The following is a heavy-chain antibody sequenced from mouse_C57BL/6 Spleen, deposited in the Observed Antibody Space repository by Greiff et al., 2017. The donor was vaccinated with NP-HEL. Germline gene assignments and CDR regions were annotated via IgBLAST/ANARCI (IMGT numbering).Heavy chain of an antibody. D-gene: IGHD1-1*01. J-gene: IGHJ4*01. V-gene: IGHV1-9*01. CDR2: ILPGSGST. Sequence: LQQSGASVKLSCKATGYTFTGYWIEWVKQRPGHGLEWIGEILPGSGSTNYNEKFKGKATFTADTSSNTAYMQLSSLTTEDSAIYCCARGPYYYGSSYEGSDAMDYWGQGTSVTVSS. CDR3: ARGPYYYGSSYEGSDAMDY. CDR1: GYTFTGYW.